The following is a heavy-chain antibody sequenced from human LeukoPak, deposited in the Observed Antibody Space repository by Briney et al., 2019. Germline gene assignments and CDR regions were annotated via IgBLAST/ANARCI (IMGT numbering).Heavy chain of an antibody. V-gene: IGHV4-59*08. CDR3: AGHGYGDYYYCMDV. J-gene: IGHJ6*03. CDR1: GDSISNSY. D-gene: IGHD5-12*01. Sequence: SETLSLTCTVSGDSISNSYWSWIRQPPGKGLEWTGYMNYSGNTNYNPSLKSRVTMSLDTSKNHSSLQLSSVIAADTAVDYCAGHGYGDYYYCMDVWGKGTTVTVSS. CDR2: MNYSGNT.